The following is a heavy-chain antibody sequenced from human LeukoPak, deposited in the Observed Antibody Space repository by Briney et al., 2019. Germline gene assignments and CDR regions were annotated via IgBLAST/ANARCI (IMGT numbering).Heavy chain of an antibody. CDR2: IKRKTDDGTT. D-gene: IGHD6-13*01. V-gene: IGHV3-15*01. Sequence: TGGSLRLSCAASGQTFSNAWMSWVRQAPGKGLEWVGRIKRKTDDGTTDYAEPVKGRFTISRDDSKNTLYLQMNSLKTEDTAVYYCTTDGAAADYWGQGTLVTVSS. CDR1: GQTFSNAW. J-gene: IGHJ4*02. CDR3: TTDGAAADY.